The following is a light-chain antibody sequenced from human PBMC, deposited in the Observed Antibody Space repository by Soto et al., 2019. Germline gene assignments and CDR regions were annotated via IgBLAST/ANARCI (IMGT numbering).Light chain of an antibody. CDR3: QQYNSYSPLT. V-gene: IGKV1-16*01. J-gene: IGKJ4*01. CDR1: HDIGNY. CDR2: DAF. Sequence: DIQMTQSPSSLSASVGDRVTITCLASHDIGNYLNWYQQKPGKAPKLLIFDAFSLESGVPSRFSGSRSGTEFTLTISSLQPDDYATYYCQQYNSYSPLTFGGGTKVDIK.